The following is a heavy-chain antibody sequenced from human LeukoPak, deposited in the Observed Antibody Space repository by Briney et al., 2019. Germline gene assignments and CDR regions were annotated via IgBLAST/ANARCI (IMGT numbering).Heavy chain of an antibody. CDR3: ARDHYGDYTPRYFDY. CDR2: IIPILGIA. Sequence: ASVKVSCKASGGTFSSYTISWVRQAPGQGLEWMGRIIPILGIANYARKFQGRVTITADKSTSTAYMELSSLRSEDTAVYYCARDHYGDYTPRYFDYWGQGTLVTVSS. V-gene: IGHV1-69*04. J-gene: IGHJ4*02. D-gene: IGHD4-17*01. CDR1: GGTFSSYT.